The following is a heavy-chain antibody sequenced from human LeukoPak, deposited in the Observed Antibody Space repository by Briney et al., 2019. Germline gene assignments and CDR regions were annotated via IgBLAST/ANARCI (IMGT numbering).Heavy chain of an antibody. CDR1: GFTFSSYA. CDR3: ARADSSTGIDAFDI. V-gene: IGHV3-30-3*01. D-gene: IGHD6-6*01. CDR2: ISYDGSNK. Sequence: GGSLRLSCAASGFTFSSYAMHWVRQAPGKGLEWVAVISYDGSNKYYADSVKGRFTISRDNSKNTLYLQMNSLRAEDTAVYYCARADSSTGIDAFDIWGQGTMVTVSS. J-gene: IGHJ3*02.